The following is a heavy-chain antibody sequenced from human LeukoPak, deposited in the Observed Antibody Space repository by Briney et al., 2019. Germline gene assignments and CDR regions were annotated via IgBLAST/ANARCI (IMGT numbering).Heavy chain of an antibody. Sequence: GGSLRLSCAASGFTFSSYEMNWVRQAPGKGLEWVSYISSSGSTIYYADSVKGRFTISRDNAKNSPYLQMNSLRAEDTAVYYCARDRGVPAAIFDYWGQGTLVTVSS. D-gene: IGHD2-2*01. CDR3: ARDRGVPAAIFDY. CDR1: GFTFSSYE. V-gene: IGHV3-48*03. CDR2: ISSSGSTI. J-gene: IGHJ4*02.